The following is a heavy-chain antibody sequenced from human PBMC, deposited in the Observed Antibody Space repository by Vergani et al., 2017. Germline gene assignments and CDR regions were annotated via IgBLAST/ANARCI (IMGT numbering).Heavy chain of an antibody. Sequence: QVQLVQSGAEVKKPGASVKVSCKASGYTFTSYDINWVRQATGQGLEWMGWMNPNSGNTGYAQKFQGRVTMTRNTSISTDYMELSSLRSEDTAVYYCARYSSSWYGTSNWFDPWGQGTLVTVSS. J-gene: IGHJ5*02. V-gene: IGHV1-8*01. CDR3: ARYSSSWYGTSNWFDP. CDR2: MNPNSGNT. CDR1: GYTFTSYD. D-gene: IGHD6-13*01.